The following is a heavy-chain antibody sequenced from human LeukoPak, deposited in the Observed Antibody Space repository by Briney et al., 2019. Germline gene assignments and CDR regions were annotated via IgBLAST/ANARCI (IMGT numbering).Heavy chain of an antibody. CDR1: GGSISSSSYY. J-gene: IGHJ4*02. Sequence: SETLSLTCTVSGGSISSSSYYWGWIRQPPGKGLEWIGSIYYSGSTNYNPSLKSRVTISVDTSKNQFSLKLSSVTAADTAVYYCARLYYDILTGYYYFDYWGLGTLVTVSS. V-gene: IGHV4-39*07. D-gene: IGHD3-9*01. CDR2: IYYSGST. CDR3: ARLYYDILTGYYYFDY.